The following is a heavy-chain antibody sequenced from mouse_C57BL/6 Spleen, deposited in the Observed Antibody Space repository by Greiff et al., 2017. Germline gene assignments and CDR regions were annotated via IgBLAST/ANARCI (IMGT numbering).Heavy chain of an antibody. V-gene: IGHV1-81*01. J-gene: IGHJ2*01. Sequence: QVQLKQSGAELARPGASVKLSCKASGYTFTSYGISWVKQRTGQGLEWIGEIYPRSGNTYYNEKFKGKATLTADKSSSTAYMELRSLTSEGSAVYFCARRGDGYYDDWGQGTTLTVSS. CDR2: IYPRSGNT. D-gene: IGHD2-3*01. CDR3: ARRGDGYYDD. CDR1: GYTFTSYG.